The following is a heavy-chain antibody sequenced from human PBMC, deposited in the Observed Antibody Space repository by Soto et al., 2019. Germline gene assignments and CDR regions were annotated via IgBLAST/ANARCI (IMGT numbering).Heavy chain of an antibody. D-gene: IGHD5-18*01. CDR2: TRSKANNYAT. J-gene: IGHJ4*02. CDR3: SRGRNDSLFAF. Sequence: EVQLVESGGGLVQPGGSLKLSCAASGFLFSASAIHWVRQAPGKGLEWVGRTRSKANNYATEYAASVKGRFIISRDESKNTAYLQMNSLKSEDTAVYYCSRGRNDSLFAFWGQGALVTVSS. CDR1: GFLFSASA. V-gene: IGHV3-73*02.